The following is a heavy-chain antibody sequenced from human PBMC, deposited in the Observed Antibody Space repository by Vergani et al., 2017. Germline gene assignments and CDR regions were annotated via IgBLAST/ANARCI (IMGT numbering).Heavy chain of an antibody. CDR3: ARGPLYSSSWYSWEGYFDL. D-gene: IGHD6-13*01. V-gene: IGHV4-34*01. CDR2: INHSGST. Sequence: QVKLQESGPGLLKPSETLSLTCAVYGGSFSGYYWSWIRQPPGKGLEWIGEINHSGSTNYNPSLKSRVTISVDTSKNQFSLKLSSVTAADTAVYYCARGPLYSSSWYSWEGYFDLWGRGTLVTVSS. CDR1: GGSFSGYY. J-gene: IGHJ2*01.